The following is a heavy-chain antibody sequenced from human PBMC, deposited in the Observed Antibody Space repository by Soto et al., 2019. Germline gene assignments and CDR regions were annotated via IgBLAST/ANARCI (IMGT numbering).Heavy chain of an antibody. CDR2: IYSGGST. CDR1: GFTVSTKY. Sequence: EVQLVESGGGLVQPGGSLRLSCAASGFTVSTKYMSWVRQAPGKGLEGVSVIYSGGSTFYADSVWGRFTISRDNSRNTVNLQMNSLRAEDTAVYYCARDPWAADYWGQGTMVTVSS. J-gene: IGHJ4*02. CDR3: ARDPWAADY. V-gene: IGHV3-66*01. D-gene: IGHD3-16*01.